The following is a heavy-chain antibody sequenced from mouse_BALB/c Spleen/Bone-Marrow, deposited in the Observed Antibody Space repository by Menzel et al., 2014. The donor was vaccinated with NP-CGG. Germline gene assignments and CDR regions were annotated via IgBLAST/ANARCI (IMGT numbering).Heavy chain of an antibody. CDR1: GYTFTSYY. J-gene: IGHJ2*01. CDR3: AREANWNFDY. D-gene: IGHD4-1*01. V-gene: IGHV1S56*01. Sequence: QVQLQQSGPELVKPGASVRISCKAAGYTFTSYYIHWVKQRPGQGLEWIGWIYPGNVNTKYNEKFKGKATLTADKSSSTAYFLLSSLTSEDSAVYLCAREANWNFDYWGQGTTLTVSS. CDR2: IYPGNVNT.